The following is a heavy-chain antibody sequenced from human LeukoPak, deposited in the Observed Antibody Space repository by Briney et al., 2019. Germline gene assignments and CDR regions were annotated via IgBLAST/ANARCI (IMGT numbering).Heavy chain of an antibody. D-gene: IGHD3-10*02. CDR1: GFTFSSYE. CDR3: AELGITMIGGV. J-gene: IGHJ6*04. V-gene: IGHV3-48*03. Sequence: AGSLTLSCAASGFTFSSYEMNWVRQAPGKGLEWVSYICSSGSTIYYAYSVKGRFTISRDNNKNSLYLQMTRLRADDTAGYYCAELGITMIGGVWGKGTTVTISS. CDR2: ICSSGSTI.